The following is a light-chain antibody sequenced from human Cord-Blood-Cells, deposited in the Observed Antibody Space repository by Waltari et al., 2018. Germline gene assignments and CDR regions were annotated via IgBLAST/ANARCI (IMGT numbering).Light chain of an antibody. Sequence: DIQMTQSPSSLYAYCGDRFTITCQASQDISNYLNLYQHKPGKGPKLLIYDASNLATGVPSRFSGSVSGTDFTFTISSLQPEDIATYYCQQYDNLPYTFGQGTKLEIK. J-gene: IGKJ2*01. CDR3: QQYDNLPYT. V-gene: IGKV1-33*01. CDR2: DAS. CDR1: QDISNY.